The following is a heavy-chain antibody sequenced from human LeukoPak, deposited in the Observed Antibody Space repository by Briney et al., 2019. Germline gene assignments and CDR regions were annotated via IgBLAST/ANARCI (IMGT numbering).Heavy chain of an antibody. Sequence: GGSLRLSCAASGFTFSSYAMSWVRQAPGKGLEWVSAIGGSGSSRNYADSVKGRFTISRDNAKNSLYLQMNSLRAEDAAVYYCARDRISAISRGWFDPWGQGTLVTVSS. D-gene: IGHD2-21*01. CDR3: ARDRISAISRGWFDP. CDR2: IGGSGSSR. J-gene: IGHJ5*02. V-gene: IGHV3-23*01. CDR1: GFTFSSYA.